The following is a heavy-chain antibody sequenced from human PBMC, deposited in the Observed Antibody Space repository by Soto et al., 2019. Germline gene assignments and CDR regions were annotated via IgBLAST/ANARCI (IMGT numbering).Heavy chain of an antibody. J-gene: IGHJ5*02. CDR3: ARGVYLSLVRNAWFGL. CDR1: GTSXTGHF. D-gene: IGHD3-10*01. V-gene: IGHV4-59*11. CDR2: GYYSGST. Sequence: SETLSLTCTVSGTSXTGHFCSWMRQPPGKGLEWIGYGYYSGSTLYNPSLKSRVTISLDTSKNHFSLRLSSVTSADTAVYYCARGVYLSLVRNAWFGLWGQGTLVTVSS.